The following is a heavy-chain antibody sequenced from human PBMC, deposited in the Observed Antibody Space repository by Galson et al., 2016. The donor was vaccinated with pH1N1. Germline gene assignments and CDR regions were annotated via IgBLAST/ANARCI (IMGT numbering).Heavy chain of an antibody. D-gene: IGHD3-9*01. CDR1: GGTFNNYP. Sequence: SVKVSCKASGGTFNNYPISWLRQAPGHGLEWMGRIIPIFGTANYAQKFQGRVTITADDSTNTLYLHMDSLKPEDTATYYCAKVDSRGYPSFDTWGQGTAVIVSP. J-gene: IGHJ1*01. CDR3: AKVDSRGYPSFDT. V-gene: IGHV1-69*13. CDR2: IIPIFGTA.